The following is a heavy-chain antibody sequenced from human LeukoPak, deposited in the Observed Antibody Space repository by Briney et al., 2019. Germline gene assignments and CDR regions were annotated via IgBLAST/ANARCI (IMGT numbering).Heavy chain of an antibody. J-gene: IGHJ5*02. V-gene: IGHV7-4-1*02. CDR2: INTNTGNP. CDR1: GYTFTSYA. D-gene: IGHD2-2*01. Sequence: ASVKVSCKASGYTFTSYAMNWVRQAPGQGLEWMGWINTNTGNPTYAQGFTGRFVFSLDTFVSTAYLQISSLKAEDTAVYYCAADPYCSSTSCYREYNWFDPWGQGTLVTVSS. CDR3: AADPYCSSTSCYREYNWFDP.